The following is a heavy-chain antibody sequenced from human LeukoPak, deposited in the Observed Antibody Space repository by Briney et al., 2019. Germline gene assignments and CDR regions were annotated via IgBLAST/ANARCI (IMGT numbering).Heavy chain of an antibody. D-gene: IGHD6-6*01. CDR2: INHSGST. CDR3: ARVYSSSGYNWFDP. Sequence: SETLSLTCAVYGGSFSDYFWSWIRQPPEKGLEWIGEINHSGSTNYNPSLKSRVIMSLDTSKDQFSLKLSSVTAADTAVYYCARVYSSSGYNWFDPWGQGTLVTVSS. V-gene: IGHV4-34*01. J-gene: IGHJ5*02. CDR1: GGSFSDYF.